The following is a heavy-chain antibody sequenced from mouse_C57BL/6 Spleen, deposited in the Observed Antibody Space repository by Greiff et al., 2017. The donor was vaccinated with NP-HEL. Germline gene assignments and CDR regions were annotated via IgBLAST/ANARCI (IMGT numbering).Heavy chain of an antibody. Sequence: VQLQQSGPELVKPGASVKMSCKASGYTFTDYNMHWVKQSHGKSLEWIGYINPNNGGTSYNQKFKGKATLTVNKSSSTAYMELRSLTSEDSAVYYCARENYYGSSYGYYFDDWGKGTTLTVSS. CDR2: INPNNGGT. CDR1: GYTFTDYN. V-gene: IGHV1-22*01. CDR3: ARENYYGSSYGYYFDD. D-gene: IGHD1-1*01. J-gene: IGHJ2*01.